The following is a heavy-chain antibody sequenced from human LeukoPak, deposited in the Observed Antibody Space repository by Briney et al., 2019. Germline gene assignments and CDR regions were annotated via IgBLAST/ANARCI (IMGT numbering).Heavy chain of an antibody. CDR1: GGTFSSYA. D-gene: IGHD6-19*01. CDR2: IIPIFGTA. J-gene: IGHJ4*02. Sequence: SVKVSCKASGGTFSSYAISWVRQAPGQGLEWMGGIIPIFGTANYAQKFQGRVTITTDESTSTAYMELSSLRSEDTAVYYCARDVAAVAGTGEVYWGQGTLVTVSS. CDR3: ARDVAAVAGTGEVY. V-gene: IGHV1-69*05.